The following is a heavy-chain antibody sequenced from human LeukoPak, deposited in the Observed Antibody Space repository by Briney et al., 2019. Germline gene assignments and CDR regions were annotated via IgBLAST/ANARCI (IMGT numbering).Heavy chain of an antibody. D-gene: IGHD1-1*01. V-gene: IGHV1-18*01. J-gene: IGHJ4*02. Sequence: ASVKVSCKASGYTLSNNGITWVRQAPGQGLEWMGWIAADNRKTYYAQNLQDRVTMTTDSSPNTAYMDLRSLRSDDTAVYYCARVYWNGGRAFDYWGQRTLVTVSS. CDR2: IAADNRKT. CDR1: GYTLSNNG. CDR3: ARVYWNGGRAFDY.